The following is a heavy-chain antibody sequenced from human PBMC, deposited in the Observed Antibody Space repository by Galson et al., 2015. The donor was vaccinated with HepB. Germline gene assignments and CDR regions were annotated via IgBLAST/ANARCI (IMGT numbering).Heavy chain of an antibody. J-gene: IGHJ6*02. CDR1: GYTLTELS. CDR3: ATGGVRGVIRNYYYYHGMDV. CDR2: FDPEDGET. Sequence: SVKVSCKVSGYTLTELSMHWVRQAPGKGLEWMGGFDPEDGETIYAQKFQGRVTMTEDTSTDTAYMELSSLRSEDTAVYYRATGGVRGVIRNYYYYHGMDVWGQGTTVTVSS. V-gene: IGHV1-24*01. D-gene: IGHD3-10*01.